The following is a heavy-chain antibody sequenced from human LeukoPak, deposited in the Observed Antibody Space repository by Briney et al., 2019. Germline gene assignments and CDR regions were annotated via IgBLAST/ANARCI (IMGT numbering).Heavy chain of an antibody. Sequence: GGSLRLSCAASGFTFDDYAMHWVRQAPGKGLEWVSLISGDGSRTYYADSVKGRLTISRDNSRNSLHLQMNSLRTEDTALYYCAKDLTQLYLAFDYWGQGTLVTVSS. J-gene: IGHJ4*02. D-gene: IGHD5-24*01. CDR2: ISGDGSRT. V-gene: IGHV3-43*02. CDR1: GFTFDDYA. CDR3: AKDLTQLYLAFDY.